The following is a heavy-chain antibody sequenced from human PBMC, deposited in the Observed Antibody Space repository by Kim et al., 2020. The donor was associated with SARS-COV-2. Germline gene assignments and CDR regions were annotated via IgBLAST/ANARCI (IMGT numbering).Heavy chain of an antibody. D-gene: IGHD4-17*01. CDR2: ISSSSSYI. CDR3: ARFDYVGSYYFDY. CDR1: GFTFSSYS. J-gene: IGHJ4*02. Sequence: GGSLRLSCAASGFTFSSYSMNWVRQAPGKGLEWVSSISSSSSYIYYADSVKGRFTISRDNAKNSLYLQMNSLRAEDTAVYYCARFDYVGSYYFDYWGQGTLVTVSS. V-gene: IGHV3-21*01.